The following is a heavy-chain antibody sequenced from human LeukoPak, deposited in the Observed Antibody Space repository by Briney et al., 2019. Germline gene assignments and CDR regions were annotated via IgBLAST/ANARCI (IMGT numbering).Heavy chain of an antibody. CDR2: MNPNSGNT. Sequence: ASVKVSCKASGYPSTSYDINWVRQATGQGLEWMGWMNPNSGNTGYAQKFQGRVTMTRNTSISTAYMELSGLRSEDTAVYYCARRKIAAAGISGYWGQGTLVTVSS. D-gene: IGHD6-13*01. J-gene: IGHJ4*02. CDR3: ARRKIAAAGISGY. V-gene: IGHV1-8*01. CDR1: GYPSTSYD.